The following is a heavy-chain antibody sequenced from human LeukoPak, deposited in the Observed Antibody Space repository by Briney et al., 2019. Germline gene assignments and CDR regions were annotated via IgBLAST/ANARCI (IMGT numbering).Heavy chain of an antibody. CDR2: ISSSSSTI. CDR1: GFTFSSYS. V-gene: IGHV3-48*01. D-gene: IGHD6-19*01. CDR3: ARDSSPEQWLVPVDY. J-gene: IGHJ4*02. Sequence: GGSLRLSCAASGFTFSSYSMNWVRQAPGKGLEWVSYISSSSSTIYYADSVKGRFTISRDNAKNSLYLQMNSLRAEDTAVYYCARDSSPEQWLVPVDYWGQGTLVTVSS.